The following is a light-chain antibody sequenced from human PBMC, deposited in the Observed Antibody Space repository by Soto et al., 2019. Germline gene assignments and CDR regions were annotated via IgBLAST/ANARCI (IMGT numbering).Light chain of an antibody. V-gene: IGKV1-39*01. J-gene: IGKJ2*01. CDR2: AAS. Sequence: DIQMTQSPSSLSASVGDRVTITCRASQSISSYLNWYQQKPWKAPKLLIYAASSLQSGVPSRFSGSGSGTDFTLTISSLQPEDFATYYCQQSYSTPPEYTFGQGTKLEIK. CDR1: QSISSY. CDR3: QQSYSTPPEYT.